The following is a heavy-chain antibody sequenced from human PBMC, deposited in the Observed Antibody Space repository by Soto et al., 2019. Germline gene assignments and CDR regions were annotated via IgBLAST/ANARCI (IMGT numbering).Heavy chain of an antibody. Sequence: QVQLQESGPGLVKPSQTLSLTCTVSGGSISSGDYYWSWIRQPPGKGLEWIGYIYYSGSTYYNPSLLSRVTITVDTSKNQFSLELSSVTAADTAVYYCARDYSGIAVAGESYGMDVWGQGTTVTVSS. CDR2: IYYSGST. CDR1: GGSISSGDYY. V-gene: IGHV4-30-4*01. D-gene: IGHD6-19*01. CDR3: ARDYSGIAVAGESYGMDV. J-gene: IGHJ6*02.